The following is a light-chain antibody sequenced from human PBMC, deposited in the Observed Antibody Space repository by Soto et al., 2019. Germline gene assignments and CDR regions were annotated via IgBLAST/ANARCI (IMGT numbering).Light chain of an antibody. V-gene: IGKV1-27*01. CDR2: GAS. CDR3: QKYNNAPRWT. Sequence: DIQMTQSPLSLSASVGDRVTITCRASQGIRNYLAWYQQKPGKVPRLLIYGASTWQSGVPSRFSGSGSWTDFNLTISGLQPEDVATYYCQKYNNAPRWTFGQGTKVEIK. J-gene: IGKJ1*01. CDR1: QGIRNY.